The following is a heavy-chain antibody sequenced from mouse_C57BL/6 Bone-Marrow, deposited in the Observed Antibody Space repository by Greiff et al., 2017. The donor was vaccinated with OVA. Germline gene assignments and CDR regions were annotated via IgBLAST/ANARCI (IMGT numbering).Heavy chain of an antibody. D-gene: IGHD1-1*01. V-gene: IGHV1-72*01. Sequence: QVQLKQPGAELVKPGASVKLSCKASGYTFTSYWMHWVKQRPGRGLEWIGRIDPNSGGTKYNEKLKSKATLTVDKPSSTAYMQLSSLTSEDSAVYDCARDYYGSSYLWYFDVWGTGTTVTVSS. CDR2: IDPNSGGT. J-gene: IGHJ1*03. CDR1: GYTFTSYW. CDR3: ARDYYGSSYLWYFDV.